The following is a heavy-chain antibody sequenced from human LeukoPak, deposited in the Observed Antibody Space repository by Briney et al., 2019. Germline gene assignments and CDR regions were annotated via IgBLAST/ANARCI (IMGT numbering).Heavy chain of an antibody. CDR2: ISYDGSNK. CDR3: AIYYSDSSGFPYPFDY. D-gene: IGHD3-22*01. J-gene: IGHJ4*02. CDR1: GFTVSSYG. Sequence: GRSLRLSCAASGFTVSSYGMHWVRQAPGKGLEWVAVISYDGSNKYYADSVKGRFTISRDNSKNTLYLQMNSLRAEDTAVYYCAIYYSDSSGFPYPFDYWGQGALVTVSS. V-gene: IGHV3-30*03.